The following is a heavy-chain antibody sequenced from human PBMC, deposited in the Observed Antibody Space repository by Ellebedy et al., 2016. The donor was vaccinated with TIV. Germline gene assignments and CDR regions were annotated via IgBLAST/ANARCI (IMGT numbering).Heavy chain of an antibody. Sequence: ASVKVSCKASGGTFSSYAISWVRQAPGQGLEWMGWISAYNGNTNYAQKLQGRVTMTTDTSTSTAYMELRSLRSDDTAVYYCARVGGGYYYDSSGSLDYWGQGTLVTVSS. CDR1: GGTFSSYA. CDR3: ARVGGGYYYDSSGSLDY. V-gene: IGHV1-18*01. J-gene: IGHJ4*02. CDR2: ISAYNGNT. D-gene: IGHD3-22*01.